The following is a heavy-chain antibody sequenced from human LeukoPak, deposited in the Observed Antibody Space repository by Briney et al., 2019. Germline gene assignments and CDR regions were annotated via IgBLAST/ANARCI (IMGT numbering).Heavy chain of an antibody. CDR3: ARVSPYYGSGRDYYYYGMDV. CDR2: IIPILGIA. Sequence: EASVKVSCKASGGTFSSYAISWVRQAPGQGLEWMGRIIPILGIANYAQKFQGRVTITADKSTSTAYMELSSLRSEDTAVYYCARVSPYYGSGRDYYYYGMDVWGQGTTVTVSS. CDR1: GGTFSSYA. D-gene: IGHD3-10*01. V-gene: IGHV1-69*04. J-gene: IGHJ6*02.